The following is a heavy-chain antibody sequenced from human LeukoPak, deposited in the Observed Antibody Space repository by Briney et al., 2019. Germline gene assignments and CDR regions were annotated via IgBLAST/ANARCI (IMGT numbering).Heavy chain of an antibody. V-gene: IGHV4-39*01. CDR2: VYYDGST. D-gene: IGHD5-24*01. Sequence: PSETLSLTCTVSGASTISSIYRCGWIRQPPGKGLEWMGSVYYDGSTYYNPSLTSRVSMSVDTSKNQFSLKVRSVAATDTAVYYCARLHDLDYWGQGILVTVSS. CDR3: ARLHDLDY. CDR1: GASTISSIYR. J-gene: IGHJ4*02.